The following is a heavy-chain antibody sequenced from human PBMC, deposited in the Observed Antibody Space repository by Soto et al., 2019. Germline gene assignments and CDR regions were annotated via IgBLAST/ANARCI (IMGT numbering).Heavy chain of an antibody. CDR2: IYTGGST. D-gene: IGHD3-16*01. J-gene: IGHJ6*02. CDR1: GFIVSSKY. Sequence: GGSLRLSCAVSGFIVSSKYMTWVRQAPGKGLEWVSVIYTGGSTRYADSARGRFTISRDSSKNTLYLQMNSLRAEDAAVYYCTTYTGYGMDVWGQGTTVTVSS. V-gene: IGHV3-53*01. CDR3: TTYTGYGMDV.